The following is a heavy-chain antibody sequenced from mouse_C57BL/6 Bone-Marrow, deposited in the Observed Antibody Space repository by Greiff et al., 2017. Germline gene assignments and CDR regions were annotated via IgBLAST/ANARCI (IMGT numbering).Heavy chain of an antibody. V-gene: IGHV1-64*01. CDR1: GYTFTSYW. D-gene: IGHD1-1*01. Sequence: QVQLQQSGAELVKPGASVKLSCKASGYTFTSYWMHWVKQRPGQGLEWIGMIHPNSGSTNYNEKFKSKATLTVDKSSSTAYMQLSSLTSEDSAVYYCARLLRYPRAMDYWGQGTSVTVSS. CDR2: IHPNSGST. J-gene: IGHJ4*01. CDR3: ARLLRYPRAMDY.